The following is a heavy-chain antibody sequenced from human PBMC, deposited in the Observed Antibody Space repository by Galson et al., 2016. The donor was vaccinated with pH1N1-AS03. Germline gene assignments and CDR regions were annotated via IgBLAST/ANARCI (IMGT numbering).Heavy chain of an antibody. J-gene: IGHJ6*04. CDR1: GFSLPTRGMG. V-gene: IGHV2-5*08. CDR2: LYWDDDK. CDR3: ARSRHVWNGEAGMDV. Sequence: PALVKPTQTLTLTCTFSGFSLPTRGMGVSWIRQPPGKALQWLAVLYWDDDKRYSPSLKTRLTITKDTSKNQVLLTMINVDPVDTATYYCARSRHVWNGEAGMDVWGKGTTVTVST. D-gene: IGHD1-1*01.